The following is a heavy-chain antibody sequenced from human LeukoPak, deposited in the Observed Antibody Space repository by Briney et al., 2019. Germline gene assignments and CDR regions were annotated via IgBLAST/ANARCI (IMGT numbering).Heavy chain of an antibody. V-gene: IGHV3-30*02. CDR3: AKSYGVAGYYFDY. Sequence: GGSLRLSCAASGFTFSSYGVHWVRQAPGKGLEWVAFIRYDGSNKYYADSVKGRFTISRDNSKNTLYLQMNSLRAEDTAVYYCAKSYGVAGYYFDYWGQGTLVTVSS. J-gene: IGHJ4*02. CDR1: GFTFSSYG. D-gene: IGHD6-19*01. CDR2: IRYDGSNK.